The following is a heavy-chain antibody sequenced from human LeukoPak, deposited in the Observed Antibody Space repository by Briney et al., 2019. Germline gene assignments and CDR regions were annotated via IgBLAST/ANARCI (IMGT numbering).Heavy chain of an antibody. CDR3: AREPAGSVGATGRFLP. J-gene: IGHJ5*02. D-gene: IGHD1-26*01. Sequence: SVKVSCKASGGTFSSYAISWVRQAPGQGLEWMGGIIPIFGTANYAQKFQGRVTITADESTSTAYMELSSLRSEDTAVYYCAREPAGSVGATGRFLPWGQGTLVTVSS. CDR2: IIPIFGTA. V-gene: IGHV1-69*13. CDR1: GGTFSSYA.